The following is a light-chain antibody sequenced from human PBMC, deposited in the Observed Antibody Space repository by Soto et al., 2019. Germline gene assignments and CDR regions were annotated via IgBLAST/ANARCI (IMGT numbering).Light chain of an antibody. CDR3: QRYASSPPYT. Sequence: EIVLTQSPVTLSLSSGERATLSCRASRSFASSYLGWYQQKPGQAPRLLIYAASTRATGIPDRFTGSGSATDFTLTISRLEPEDSAGYYCQRYASSPPYTFGQGTKLEIK. CDR2: AAS. CDR1: RSFASSY. V-gene: IGKV3-20*01. J-gene: IGKJ2*01.